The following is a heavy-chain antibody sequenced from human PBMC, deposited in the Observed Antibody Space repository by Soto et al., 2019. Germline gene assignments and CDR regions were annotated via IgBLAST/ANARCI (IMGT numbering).Heavy chain of an antibody. D-gene: IGHD4-4*01. Sequence: PGESLKISCKGSGYSFTSYWIGWVRQMPGKGLEWMGIIYPGDSDTRYSPSFQGQVTISADKSISTAYLRWSSLKASDTAMYYCARHRHTVTTIYYYYYGMDVWGQGTTVTVSS. CDR1: GYSFTSYW. CDR2: IYPGDSDT. CDR3: ARHRHTVTTIYYYYYGMDV. V-gene: IGHV5-51*01. J-gene: IGHJ6*02.